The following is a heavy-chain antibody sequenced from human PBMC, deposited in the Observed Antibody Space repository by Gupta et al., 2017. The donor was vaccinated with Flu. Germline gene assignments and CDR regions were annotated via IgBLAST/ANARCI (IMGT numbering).Heavy chain of an antibody. D-gene: IGHD3-22*01. J-gene: IGHJ3*02. V-gene: IGHV3-48*02. Sequence: EVQLVESGGGLVQPGGSLRLSCAASGFPFRSYSMNWVRQAPGQGLEWVSYISSSSSTIYYADSVKGRFTISRDNAKNSLYLQMNSLRDEDTAVYYCARDRGPDSSGYYGPIDAFDIWGQGTMVTVSS. CDR2: ISSSSSTI. CDR1: GFPFRSYS. CDR3: ARDRGPDSSGYYGPIDAFDI.